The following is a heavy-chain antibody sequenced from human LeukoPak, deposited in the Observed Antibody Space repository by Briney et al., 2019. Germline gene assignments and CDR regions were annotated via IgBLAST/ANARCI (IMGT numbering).Heavy chain of an antibody. V-gene: IGHV4-61*02. CDR3: ARLYGDYLFYFDY. Sequence: PSQTLSLTCTVSGGSISRGSYYWSWIRQPAGKGLEWIGRIYTSGSTNYNPSLKSRVTISVDTSKNQFSLKLSSVTAADTAVYYCARLYGDYLFYFDYWGQGTLVTVSS. CDR1: GGSISRGSYY. J-gene: IGHJ4*02. D-gene: IGHD4-17*01. CDR2: IYTSGST.